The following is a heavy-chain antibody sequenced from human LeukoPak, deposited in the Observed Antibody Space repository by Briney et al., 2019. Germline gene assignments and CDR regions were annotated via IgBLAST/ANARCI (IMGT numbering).Heavy chain of an antibody. CDR1: GYTFTSYD. Sequence: SVKVSCKASGYTFTSYDISWVRQAPGQGLEWMGGIIPIFGTANYAQKFQGRVTITADKSTSTAYMELSSLRSEDTAVYYCARDLEPGYMDVWGKGTTVTVSS. CDR2: IIPIFGTA. D-gene: IGHD3-10*01. V-gene: IGHV1-69*06. J-gene: IGHJ6*03. CDR3: ARDLEPGYMDV.